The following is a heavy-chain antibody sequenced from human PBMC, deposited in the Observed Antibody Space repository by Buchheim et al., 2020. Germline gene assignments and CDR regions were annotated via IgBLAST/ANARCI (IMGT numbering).Heavy chain of an antibody. CDR3: AREIIRSWYARSYYYYYYMDV. D-gene: IGHD6-13*01. V-gene: IGHV3-7*01. CDR2: IKQDGSEK. CDR1: GFTFSSYW. Sequence: VQLVESGGGLVQPGGSLRLSCAASGFTFSSYWMSWVRQAPGKGLEWVANIKQDGSEKYYVDSVKGRFTISRDNAKNSLYLQMNSLRAEDTAVYYCAREIIRSWYARSYYYYYYMDVWGKGTT. J-gene: IGHJ6*03.